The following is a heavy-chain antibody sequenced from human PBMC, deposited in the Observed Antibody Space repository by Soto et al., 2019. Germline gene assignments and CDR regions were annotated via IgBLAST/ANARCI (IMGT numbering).Heavy chain of an antibody. J-gene: IGHJ5*02. D-gene: IGHD1-26*01. Sequence: EVQLVETGGGLIQPGGSLRLSCAASGFTVSSNYMSWVRQAPGKGLEWVSVIYSGGSTYYADSVKGRFTISRDNSKNTLYLKMNSLRAEDTAVYYCARDPGGSYLRFDPWGQGTLVTVSS. CDR1: GFTVSSNY. V-gene: IGHV3-53*02. CDR2: IYSGGST. CDR3: ARDPGGSYLRFDP.